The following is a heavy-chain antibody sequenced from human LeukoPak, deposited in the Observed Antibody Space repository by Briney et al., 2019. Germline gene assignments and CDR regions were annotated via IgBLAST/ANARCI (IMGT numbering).Heavy chain of an antibody. D-gene: IGHD6-6*01. J-gene: IGHJ4*02. V-gene: IGHV4-61*01. CDR1: GGSISSSSYY. CDR2: IYYSGST. Sequence: SETLPLTCTVSGGSISSSSYYWSWIRQPPGKGLEWIGYIYYSGSTNYNPSLKSRVTISVDTSKNQFSLKLSSVTAADTAVYYCARQYSSSIIFFDYWGQGTLVTVSS. CDR3: ARQYSSSIIFFDY.